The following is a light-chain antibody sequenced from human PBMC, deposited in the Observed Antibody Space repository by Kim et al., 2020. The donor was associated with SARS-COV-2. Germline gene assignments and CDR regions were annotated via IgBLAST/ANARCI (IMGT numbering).Light chain of an antibody. CDR3: QTWGTGSRGV. Sequence: VKLTCTLSSGNGSYAIAWHQQQPEKGHRYLMKLNSDGSHSKGDGIPDRFSGSSSGAERYLTISSLQSEDEADYYCQTWGTGSRGVFGGGTQLTVL. CDR1: SGNGSYA. J-gene: IGLJ2*01. V-gene: IGLV4-69*01. CDR2: LNSDGSH.